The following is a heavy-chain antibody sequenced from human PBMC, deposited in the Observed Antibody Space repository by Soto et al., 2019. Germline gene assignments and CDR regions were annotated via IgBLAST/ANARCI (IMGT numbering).Heavy chain of an antibody. J-gene: IGHJ5*02. CDR1: GFIFSSYA. V-gene: IGHV3-23*01. D-gene: IGHD3-3*01. Sequence: LRLSCAASGFIFSSYAMTWVRQAPGKGLEWVSGISGSGGTTYYADSVRGRFTISRDNSENTLYMQMNSLRVEDTAVYYCARRTIFGKNWFDPWGQGTLVTVSS. CDR3: ARRTIFGKNWFDP. CDR2: ISGSGGTT.